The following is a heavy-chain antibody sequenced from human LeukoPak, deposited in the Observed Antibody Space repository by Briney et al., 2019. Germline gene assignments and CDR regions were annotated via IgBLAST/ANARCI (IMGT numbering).Heavy chain of an antibody. Sequence: SETLSLTCAVYGGSFSGYYWSWIRQPPGKGLEWTGEINHSGSTNYNPSLKSRVTISVDTSKNQFSLKLSSVTAADTAVYYCARRRFSRPFDYWGQGTLVTVSS. J-gene: IGHJ4*02. D-gene: IGHD6-13*01. CDR1: GGSFSGYY. CDR2: INHSGST. V-gene: IGHV4-34*01. CDR3: ARRRFSRPFDY.